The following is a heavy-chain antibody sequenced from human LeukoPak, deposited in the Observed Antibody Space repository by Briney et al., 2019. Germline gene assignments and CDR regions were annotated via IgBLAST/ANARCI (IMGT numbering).Heavy chain of an antibody. V-gene: IGHV4-30-4*08. CDR2: IYYSGST. Sequence: SETLSLTCTVSGGSISSGDYYWSWIRQPPGKGLEWIGYIYYSGSTYYNPSLKSRVTISVDTSKNQFPLKLSSVTAADTAVYYCARVLRTVTLLFDPWGQGTLVIVSS. D-gene: IGHD4-11*01. J-gene: IGHJ5*02. CDR1: GGSISSGDYY. CDR3: ARVLRTVTLLFDP.